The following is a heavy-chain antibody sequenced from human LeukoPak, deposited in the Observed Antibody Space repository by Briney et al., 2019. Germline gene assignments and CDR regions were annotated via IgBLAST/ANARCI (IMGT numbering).Heavy chain of an antibody. CDR2: IYYSGST. Sequence: SETLSLTCIVSGGSISSSSFFWGWIRQPPGKGLEWIGSIYYSGSTYYNPSLKSRVTISVDTSKNQFFLKLGSVTAADTAVYYCAIISGSSTGRYYDYWGQGTLVTVSS. D-gene: IGHD1-20*01. J-gene: IGHJ4*02. CDR3: AIISGSSTGRYYDY. CDR1: GGSISSSSFF. V-gene: IGHV4-39*01.